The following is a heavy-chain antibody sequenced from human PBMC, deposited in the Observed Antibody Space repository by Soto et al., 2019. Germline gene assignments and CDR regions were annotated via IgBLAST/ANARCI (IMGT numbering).Heavy chain of an antibody. D-gene: IGHD6-13*01. CDR1: GGSFSGYY. CDR3: ARGRTTRGSWSYYYGMDV. J-gene: IGHJ6*02. CDR2: INHSGST. V-gene: IGHV4-34*01. Sequence: QVQLQQWGAGLLKPSETLSLTCAVYGGSFSGYYWSWIRQPPGKGLEWIGEINHSGSTNYNPSLKSRVTISLDTSKNQFALKLSSVTAADTAVYYCARGRTTRGSWSYYYGMDVWGQGTTVTVSS.